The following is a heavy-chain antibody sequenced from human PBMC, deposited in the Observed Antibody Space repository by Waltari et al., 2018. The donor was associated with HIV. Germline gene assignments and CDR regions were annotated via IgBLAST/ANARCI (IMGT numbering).Heavy chain of an antibody. CDR2: VFHSGST. D-gene: IGHD6-13*01. CDR1: DFSISSGHY. J-gene: IGHJ4*02. CDR3: ARQPAPDSTWFQIYFDY. Sequence: QVQLQESGPGLVKPSDTLSLTCDVSDFSISSGHYWGWIRQSPGKGLEWIGSVFHSGSTFYKPSFKSRVSISVDTSKNQFSLKLTSVTAADTAVYYCARQPAPDSTWFQIYFDYWGQGTVVTVSS. V-gene: IGHV4-38-2*01.